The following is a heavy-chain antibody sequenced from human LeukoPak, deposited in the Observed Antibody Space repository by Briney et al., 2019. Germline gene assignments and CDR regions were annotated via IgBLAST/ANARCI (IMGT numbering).Heavy chain of an antibody. CDR3: ARGRVVRELLLARPNQNWFDP. CDR1: GGSFSGYY. CDR2: INHSGST. J-gene: IGHJ5*02. V-gene: IGHV4-34*01. Sequence: PSETLSLTCAVYGGSFSGYYWSWIRQPPGEGLEWIGEINHSGSTNYNPSLKSRVTISVDTSKNQFSLKLSSVTAADTAVYYCARGRVVRELLLARPNQNWFDPWGQGTLVTVSS. D-gene: IGHD1-26*01.